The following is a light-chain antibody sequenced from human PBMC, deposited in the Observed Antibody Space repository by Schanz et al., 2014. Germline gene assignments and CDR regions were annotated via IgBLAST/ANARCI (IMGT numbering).Light chain of an antibody. CDR3: QQYGSSPPYT. CDR1: QSVSSY. CDR2: GAS. Sequence: EIVLTQSPATLSLSPGERATLSCRASQSVSSYLAWYQQKPGQAPRLLIYGASSRATGIPDRFSGSGSGTAFTLTISRLEPEDFAVYYCQQYGSSPPYTFGQGTKLEIK. V-gene: IGKV3-20*01. J-gene: IGKJ2*01.